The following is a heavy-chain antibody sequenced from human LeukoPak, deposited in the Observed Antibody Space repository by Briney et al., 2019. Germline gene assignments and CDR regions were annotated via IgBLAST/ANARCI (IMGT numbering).Heavy chain of an antibody. CDR2: ISYDGSNK. Sequence: GRSPRLSCAASGFTFNNYAIHWVRQAPGKGLEWVAFISYDGSNKYYADSVKGRFTISRDNSKNTLSLQVNSLRAEDTAVYYCASQETYYYDNSGYYYSPLDYWGQGTLVTVSS. CDR1: GFTFNNYA. V-gene: IGHV3-30-3*01. CDR3: ASQETYYYDNSGYYYSPLDY. J-gene: IGHJ4*02. D-gene: IGHD3-22*01.